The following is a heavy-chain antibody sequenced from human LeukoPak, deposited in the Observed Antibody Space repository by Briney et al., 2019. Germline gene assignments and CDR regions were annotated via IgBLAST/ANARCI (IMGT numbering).Heavy chain of an antibody. CDR1: GFTFSSYA. Sequence: GRSLRLSCAASGFTFSSYAMHWVRQAPDKGLEWVAVISYDGSNKYYADSVKGRFTISRDNSKNTLYLQMNSLRAEDTAVYYCGRDPWRQYSSSWYPYYFDYWGQGTLVTVSS. V-gene: IGHV3-30-3*01. D-gene: IGHD6-13*01. J-gene: IGHJ4*02. CDR2: ISYDGSNK. CDR3: GRDPWRQYSSSWYPYYFDY.